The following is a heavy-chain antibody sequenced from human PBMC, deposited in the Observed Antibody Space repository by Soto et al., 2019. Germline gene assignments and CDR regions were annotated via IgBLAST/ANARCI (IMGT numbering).Heavy chain of an antibody. D-gene: IGHD4-17*01. CDR3: ARELGSSEDYNDFAVLRYYYYGMGV. V-gene: IGHV1-46*01. Sequence: ASVKVSCTASGYIFTDYYMHWVRQAPGQGLEWMGMINPSDGFTTYAQKFQDRVTLNRDTSTTTVSMDLSSLRSEDTGMYYCARELGSSEDYNDFAVLRYYYYGMGVWGQGTTVTVSS. CDR2: INPSDGFT. J-gene: IGHJ6*02. CDR1: GYIFTDYY.